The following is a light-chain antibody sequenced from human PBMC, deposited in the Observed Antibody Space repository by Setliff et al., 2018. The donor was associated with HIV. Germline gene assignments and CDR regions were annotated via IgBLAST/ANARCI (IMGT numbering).Light chain of an antibody. Sequence: QSALTQPASMSGSPGQSITISCTGTSSDVGRYNLVSWYQQHPGKAPKLMIYQATKRPSGVSNRFSGSKSGNTASLTISGLQAEDEADYYCCSNTGSNTYVFGTGTKVTVL. CDR2: QAT. CDR3: CSNTGSNTYV. CDR1: SSDVGRYNL. V-gene: IGLV2-23*01. J-gene: IGLJ1*01.